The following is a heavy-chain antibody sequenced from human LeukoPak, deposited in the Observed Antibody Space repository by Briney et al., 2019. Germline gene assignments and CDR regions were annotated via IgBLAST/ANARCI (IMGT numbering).Heavy chain of an antibody. CDR1: EYSFTSYW. CDR2: IDPSDSYT. J-gene: IGHJ6*04. Sequence: GESLRISCKGSEYSFTSYWINWVRQMPGKGLEWMGRIDPSDSYTNYSPSFQGHVTISADKSISIAYLQWSSLKASDTAIYYCARAGMDIVIVPAAMQAYYYGMDVWGKGTTVTVSS. CDR3: ARAGMDIVIVPAAMQAYYYGMDV. D-gene: IGHD2-2*03. V-gene: IGHV5-10-1*01.